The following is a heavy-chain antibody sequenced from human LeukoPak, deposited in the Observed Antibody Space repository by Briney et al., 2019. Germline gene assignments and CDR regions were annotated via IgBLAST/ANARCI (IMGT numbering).Heavy chain of an antibody. CDR3: ASGRYYYGMDV. J-gene: IGHJ6*02. CDR1: GGSFSGYY. V-gene: IGHV4-34*01. Sequence: SETLSLTCAVYGGSFSGYYRSWIRQPPGKGLEWIGEINHSGSTNYNPSLKSRVTISVDTSKNQFSLKLSSVTAADTAVYYCASGRYYYGMDVWGQGTTVTVSS. CDR2: INHSGST.